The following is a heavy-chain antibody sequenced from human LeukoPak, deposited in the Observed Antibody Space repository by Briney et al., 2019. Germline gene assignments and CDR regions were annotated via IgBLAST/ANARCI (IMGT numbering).Heavy chain of an antibody. V-gene: IGHV4-59*01. Sequence: SETLSLTCTVSGASLSSWYWSWIRQPPGKGLEWIGYIYGSGNTNYNPSLKSRVTMSIDTSKNQFSLMLTSVTAADTATYYCARETSLAGFASGLGFNYWGQGILVTVSS. CDR1: GASLSSWY. J-gene: IGHJ4*02. D-gene: IGHD6-19*01. CDR3: ARETSLAGFASGLGFNY. CDR2: IYGSGNT.